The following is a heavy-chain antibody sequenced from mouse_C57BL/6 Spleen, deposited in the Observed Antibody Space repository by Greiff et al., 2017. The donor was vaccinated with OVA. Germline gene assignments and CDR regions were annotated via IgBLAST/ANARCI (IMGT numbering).Heavy chain of an antibody. Sequence: EVNVVESGGGLVKPGGSLKLSCAASGFTFSSYAMSWVRQTPEKRLEWVATISDGGSYTYYPDNVKGRFTISRDNAKNNLYLQMSHLKSEDTAMYYCARDPGGLAYWGQGTLVTVSA. CDR2: ISDGGSYT. CDR3: ARDPGGLAY. V-gene: IGHV5-4*01. CDR1: GFTFSSYA. J-gene: IGHJ3*01.